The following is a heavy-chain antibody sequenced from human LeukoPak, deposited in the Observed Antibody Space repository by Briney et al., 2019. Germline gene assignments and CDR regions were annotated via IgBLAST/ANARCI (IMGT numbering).Heavy chain of an antibody. CDR1: GGSISSSNYY. CDR3: ARVVCSGDACSPLVPHYYYRMDV. V-gene: IGHV4-39*07. J-gene: IGHJ6*02. Sequence: SETLSLTCTVSGGSISSSNYYWGWIRQPPGEGLEWIGSIYYTGSTYYNPSLKSRITISVDTSKNQFSLKLSSLTAADTAVYYCARVVCSGDACSPLVPHYYYRMDVWGQGTTVTVSS. D-gene: IGHD2-15*01. CDR2: IYYTGST.